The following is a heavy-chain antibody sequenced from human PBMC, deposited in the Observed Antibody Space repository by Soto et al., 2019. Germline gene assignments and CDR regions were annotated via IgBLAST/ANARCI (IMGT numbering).Heavy chain of an antibody. V-gene: IGHV2-5*01. D-gene: IGHD4-17*01. J-gene: IGHJ2*01. CDR3: AHSQADYGDYVRMSWYFDL. CDR1: GFALSTSGVG. CDR2: IYWYDDK. Sequence: QITLKESGPTLVKPTQTLTLTCTFYGFALSTSGVGVGWIRQPPGKALEWLALIYWYDDKRYSPSLKSRLTITMDTSKNKVVLTMTNMDPVDTAAYYCAHSQADYGDYVRMSWYFDLCGRGTLVSVSS.